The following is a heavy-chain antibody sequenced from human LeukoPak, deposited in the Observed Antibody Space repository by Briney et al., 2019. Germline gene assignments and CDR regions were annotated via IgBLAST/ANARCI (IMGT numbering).Heavy chain of an antibody. Sequence: GGSLRLSCAASGFTFSSYWMNWVRQAPGKGLEWVSSISSSSYIYYADSVKGRFTISRDNAKNSLYLQMNSLRAEDTAVYYCAREWGYWAGYPDYWGQGTLVTVSS. CDR3: AREWGYWAGYPDY. CDR1: GFTFSSYW. J-gene: IGHJ4*02. D-gene: IGHD2-21*01. CDR2: ISSSSYI. V-gene: IGHV3-21*01.